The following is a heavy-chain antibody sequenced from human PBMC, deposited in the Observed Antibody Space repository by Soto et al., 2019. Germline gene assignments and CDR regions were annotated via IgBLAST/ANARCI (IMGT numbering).Heavy chain of an antibody. V-gene: IGHV1-2*02. D-gene: IGHD1-26*01. CDR3: AMLADRPEILYYYYGMDV. CDR2: INPNSGGT. Sequence: GASVKVSCKASGYTFTGYYMHWVRQAPGQGLEWMGWINPNSGGTNYAQKFQGRVTMTRDTSISTAYMELSRLRSDDTAVYYCAMLADRPEILYYYYGMDVWGQGTTVTVSS. J-gene: IGHJ6*02. CDR1: GYTFTGYY.